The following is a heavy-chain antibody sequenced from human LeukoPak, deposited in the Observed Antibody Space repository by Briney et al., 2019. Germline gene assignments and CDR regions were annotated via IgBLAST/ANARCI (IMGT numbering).Heavy chain of an antibody. CDR1: GFTFSNYA. D-gene: IGHD4-17*01. CDR2: ISGSSGLT. J-gene: IGHJ4*02. V-gene: IGHV3-23*01. Sequence: HTGGSLRLSCAASGFTFSNYAMSWVRQAPGRGLEWVSAISGSSGLTYYADSVKGRFTISRDNSKNTLFLQMNSLRAEDTAVYYCARRGESAGYGDYRFDYWGQGTLVTVSS. CDR3: ARRGESAGYGDYRFDY.